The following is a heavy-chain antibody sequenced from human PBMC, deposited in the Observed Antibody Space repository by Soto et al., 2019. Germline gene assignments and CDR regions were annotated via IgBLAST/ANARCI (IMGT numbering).Heavy chain of an antibody. V-gene: IGHV4-31*03. CDR3: TRNNNNYCNLAS. J-gene: IGHJ4*02. D-gene: IGHD1-20*01. CDR2: IYYSGNT. CDR1: GDSISSGGYY. Sequence: SDTLSLTCTVSGDSISSGGYYWSWIRQHPGKGLEWIGYIYYSGNTYYNPSRKSRVTITVDTSKNQFSLRLSSVTAAVTSLYYCTRNNNNYCNLASWGQGTLVTVSS.